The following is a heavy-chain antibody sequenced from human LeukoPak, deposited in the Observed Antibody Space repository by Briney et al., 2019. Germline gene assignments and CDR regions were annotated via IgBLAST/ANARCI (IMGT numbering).Heavy chain of an antibody. D-gene: IGHD2-2*01. J-gene: IGHJ6*03. Sequence: PSETLSLTCTVSGGSISSGSYYWNWIRQPAGKGLEWIGRIYTSGSTNYNPSLKSRVTISVDTSKNQFSLKLSSVTAADTAVYYCTRDLGVPAAKYYYYYYYMDVWGKGTTVTVSS. CDR2: IYTSGST. V-gene: IGHV4-61*02. CDR1: GGSISSGSYY. CDR3: TRDLGVPAAKYYYYYYYMDV.